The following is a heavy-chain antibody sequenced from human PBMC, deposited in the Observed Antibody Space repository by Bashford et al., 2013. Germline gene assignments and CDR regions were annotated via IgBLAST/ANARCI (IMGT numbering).Heavy chain of an antibody. CDR2: IYYSGST. J-gene: IGHJ6*03. D-gene: IGHD3-10*01. Sequence: SSETLSLTCTVSGGSISSGGYYWSWIRQHPGKGLEWIGYIYYSGSTYYNPSLKSRVTISVDTSKNQFSLKLSSVTAADTAVYYCARVSFGEGSDYYYYYYSGRRGDKGTTVTVSS. CDR1: GGSISSGGYY. V-gene: IGHV4-31*03. CDR3: ARVSFGEGSDYYYYYYSGRR.